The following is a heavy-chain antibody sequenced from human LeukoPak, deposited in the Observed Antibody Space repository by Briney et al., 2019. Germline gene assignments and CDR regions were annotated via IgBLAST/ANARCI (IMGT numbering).Heavy chain of an antibody. J-gene: IGHJ4*02. CDR2: INHTGST. D-gene: IGHD3-10*01. Sequence: PETLSLTCAVYGGSFSGYYWSWIRQPPGKGLEWIGEINHTGSTNYNPSLKSRVTISVDTSKNQFSLKLSSVTAADTAVYYCARGDGSGSYYVPFDYWGQGTLVTVSS. CDR3: ARGDGSGSYYVPFDY. CDR1: GGSFSGYY. V-gene: IGHV4-34*01.